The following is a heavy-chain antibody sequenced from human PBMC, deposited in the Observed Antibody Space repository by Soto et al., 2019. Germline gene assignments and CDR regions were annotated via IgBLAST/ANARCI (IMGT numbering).Heavy chain of an antibody. Sequence: GESLKISCKGSGYSFTSYWFSWVRQMPGKGLEWMGRIDPSDSYTNYSPSFQGHVTISADKSISTAYLQWSSLKASDTAMYYCARLVTSKDYYYYGMTSGAKGPRSPSP. CDR1: GYSFTSYW. V-gene: IGHV5-10-1*01. J-gene: IGHJ6*02. D-gene: IGHD2-2*01. CDR3: ARLVTSKDYYYYGMTS. CDR2: IDPSDSYT.